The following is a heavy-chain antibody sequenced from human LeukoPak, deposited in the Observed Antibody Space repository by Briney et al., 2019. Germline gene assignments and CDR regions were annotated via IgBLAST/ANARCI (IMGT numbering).Heavy chain of an antibody. V-gene: IGHV4-34*01. CDR2: INHSGST. CDR1: GGSFSGYY. D-gene: IGHD6-19*01. Sequence: SETLSLTCAVYGGSFSGYYWRWIRQPPGKGLEWIGEINHSGSTNYNPSLKSRVTISVDTSKNQFSLKLSSVTAADTAVYYCARGVSSGWYARRAYYFDYWGQGTLVTVSS. CDR3: ARGVSSGWYARRAYYFDY. J-gene: IGHJ4*02.